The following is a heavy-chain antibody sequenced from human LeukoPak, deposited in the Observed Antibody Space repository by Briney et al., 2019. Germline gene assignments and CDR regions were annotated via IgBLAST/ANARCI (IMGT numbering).Heavy chain of an antibody. J-gene: IGHJ6*02. CDR3: ASSGAYYYYGMDV. Sequence: PSETLSLTCAVSGGSISSGGYSWRWIRQPPGKGLEWIGYIYHSGSTYYNPSLKSRVTISVDRSKNQSSLKLSSVTAADTAVYYCASSGAYYYYGMDVWGQGTTVTVSS. CDR1: GGSISSGGYS. D-gene: IGHD1-26*01. V-gene: IGHV4-30-2*01. CDR2: IYHSGST.